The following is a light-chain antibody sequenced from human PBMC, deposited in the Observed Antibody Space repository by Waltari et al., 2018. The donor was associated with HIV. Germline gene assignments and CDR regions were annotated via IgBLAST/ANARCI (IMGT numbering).Light chain of an antibody. Sequence: SVLTQPPSASGTPGQRVTISCSGSTPHIGSNDVFWYQHLPGAAPKLLIHRNNQRPSGVPDRFSGSTSGTSASLAISGLRSEDEADYYCVAWDDSLRGVVFGGGTKVAAL. CDR3: VAWDDSLRGVV. CDR2: RNN. V-gene: IGLV1-47*01. J-gene: IGLJ2*01. CDR1: TPHIGSND.